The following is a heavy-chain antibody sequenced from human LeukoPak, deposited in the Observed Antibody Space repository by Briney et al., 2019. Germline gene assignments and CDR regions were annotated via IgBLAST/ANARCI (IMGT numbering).Heavy chain of an antibody. CDR1: GYRFTSYW. V-gene: IGHV5-51*01. D-gene: IGHD2-21*02. Sequence: GESLKISCKGSGYRFTSYWIGWVRQMPGKGLEWMAIIYPGDSDTRYSPSFQGQVTIPVDKSISTAYLQWSSLKASDTAMYYCARRGAYCGGDCYSADYWGQGTLVSVSS. CDR2: IYPGDSDT. J-gene: IGHJ4*02. CDR3: ARRGAYCGGDCYSADY.